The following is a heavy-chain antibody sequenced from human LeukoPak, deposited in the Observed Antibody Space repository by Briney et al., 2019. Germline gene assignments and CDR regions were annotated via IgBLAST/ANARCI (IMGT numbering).Heavy chain of an antibody. Sequence: GGSLRLSCAASRFTFSSYAMSWVRQAPGKGLEWVSAISGSGGTTYYADSVKGRFTISRDNSKNTLYLQMNSLRAEDTAVYYCAKDSNYYGSGTYSKGPVDYWGQGTLVTVSS. CDR1: RFTFSSYA. J-gene: IGHJ4*02. D-gene: IGHD3-10*01. V-gene: IGHV3-23*01. CDR3: AKDSNYYGSGTYSKGPVDY. CDR2: ISGSGGTT.